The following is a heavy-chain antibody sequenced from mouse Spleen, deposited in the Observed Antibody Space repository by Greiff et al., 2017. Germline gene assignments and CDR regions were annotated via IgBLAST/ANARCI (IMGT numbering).Heavy chain of an antibody. CDR2: INPSNGGT. J-gene: IGHJ2*01. D-gene: IGHD2-4*01. CDR1: GYTFTSYW. V-gene: IGHV1-53*01. CDR3: ARGTMITYFDY. Sequence: QVQLQQPGTELVKPGASVKLSCKASGYTFTSYWMHWVKQRPGQGLEWIGNINPSNGGTNYNEKFKGKATLTVDKSSSTAYMELRSLTSEDTAVYYCARGTMITYFDYWGQGTTLTVSS.